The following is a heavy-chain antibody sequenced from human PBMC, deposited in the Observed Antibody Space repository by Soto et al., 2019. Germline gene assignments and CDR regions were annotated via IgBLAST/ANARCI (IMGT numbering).Heavy chain of an antibody. CDR2: ISGSGGST. Sequence: PGGSLRLSCAASGFTFSSYSMNWVRQAPGKGLEWVSAISGSGGSTYYADSVKGRFTISRDNSKNTLYLQMNSLRAEDTAVYYCARVAAGRDYFDYWGQGTLVTVSS. CDR3: ARVAAGRDYFDY. V-gene: IGHV3-23*01. CDR1: GFTFSSYS. D-gene: IGHD6-13*01. J-gene: IGHJ4*02.